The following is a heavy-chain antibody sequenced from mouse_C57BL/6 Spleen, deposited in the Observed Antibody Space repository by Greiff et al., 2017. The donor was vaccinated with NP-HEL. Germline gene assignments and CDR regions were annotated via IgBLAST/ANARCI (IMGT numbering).Heavy chain of an antibody. CDR2: IHPSDSDT. CDR1: GYTFTSYW. Sequence: QVHVKQPGAELVKPGASVKVSCKASGYTFTSYWMHWVKQRPGQGLEWIGRIHPSDSDTNYNQKFKGKATLTVDKSSSTAYMQLSSLTSEDSAVYYCAIIGAGSIYFDYWGQGTTLTVSS. D-gene: IGHD3-3*01. J-gene: IGHJ2*01. V-gene: IGHV1-74*01. CDR3: AIIGAGSIYFDY.